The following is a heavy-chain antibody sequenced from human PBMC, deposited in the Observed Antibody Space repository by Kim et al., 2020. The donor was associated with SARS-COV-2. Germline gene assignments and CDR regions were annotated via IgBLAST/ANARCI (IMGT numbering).Heavy chain of an antibody. J-gene: IGHJ4*02. D-gene: IGHD2-2*01. CDR3: ATHIVVVPAATIGESAY. Sequence: VKGRFTISRDNAKNSLYLQMNSLRAEDTAVYYCATHIVVVPAATIGESAYWGQGTLVTVSS. V-gene: IGHV3-48*03.